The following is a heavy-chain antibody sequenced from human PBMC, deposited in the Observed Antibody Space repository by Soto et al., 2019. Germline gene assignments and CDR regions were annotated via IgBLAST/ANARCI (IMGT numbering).Heavy chain of an antibody. J-gene: IGHJ5*02. CDR2: ISSSSSYT. Sequence: GGSLRLSCAASGFTFSDYYMSWIRQAPGKGLEWVSYISSSSSYTNYADSVKGRFTISRDNAKNSLYLQMNSLRAEDTAVYYCAGSIAAAGNKYNWFDPWGQGTLVTVSS. CDR3: AGSIAAAGNKYNWFDP. V-gene: IGHV3-11*06. D-gene: IGHD6-13*01. CDR1: GFTFSDYY.